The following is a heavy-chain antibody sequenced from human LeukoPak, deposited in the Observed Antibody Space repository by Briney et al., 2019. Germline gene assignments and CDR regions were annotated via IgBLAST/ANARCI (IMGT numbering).Heavy chain of an antibody. CDR1: GFTLSSYG. D-gene: IGHD6-6*01. CDR3: AKNTQYSGYYDC. J-gene: IGHJ4*02. V-gene: IGHV3-30*18. CDR2: ISYDGSNK. Sequence: GRSLRLSCAASGFTLSSYGMHWVRQAPGKGLEWVAVISYDGSNKYYADSVKGRFTISRDNSKNTLYLQMNSLRAEDTAVYYCAKNTQYSGYYDCWGQGTLVAVSS.